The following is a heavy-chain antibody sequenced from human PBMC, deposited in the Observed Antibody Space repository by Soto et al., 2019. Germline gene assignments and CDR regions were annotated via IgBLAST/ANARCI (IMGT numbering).Heavy chain of an antibody. CDR1: GDSISSSSYY. J-gene: IGHJ2*01. CDR2: IYYGGST. Sequence: QLQLQESGPGLVKPSETLSLTCTVSGDSISSSSYYWGWIRQPPGEGLEWVGNIYYGGSTYYNPSLKSRVTISVGTSKNHFSLRLSSVTAADTAVYYCARLANTVTTYWYFDLWGRGTLVTVSS. CDR3: ARLANTVTTYWYFDL. V-gene: IGHV4-39*02. D-gene: IGHD4-17*01.